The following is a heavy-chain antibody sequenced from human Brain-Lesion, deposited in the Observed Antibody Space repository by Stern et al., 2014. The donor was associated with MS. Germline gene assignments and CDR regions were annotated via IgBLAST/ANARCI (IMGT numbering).Heavy chain of an antibody. Sequence: VQLVESGAEVKKPGASVKVSCKTSGYIFTGYYIHWVRQAPGQGLEWMAWINPNTGGTKYAQKFQGRVTMSRDTSISTAYVELSSLISDDMAVYYCARDQRGITIFGVVTDYYYLGMDVWGQGTTVTVSS. CDR3: ARDQRGITIFGVVTDYYYLGMDV. J-gene: IGHJ6*02. D-gene: IGHD3-3*01. CDR2: INPNTGGT. CDR1: GYIFTGYY. V-gene: IGHV1-2*02.